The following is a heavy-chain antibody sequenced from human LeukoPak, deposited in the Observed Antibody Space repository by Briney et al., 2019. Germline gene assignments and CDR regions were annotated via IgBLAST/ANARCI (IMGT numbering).Heavy chain of an antibody. CDR1: GYRFTSYW. D-gene: IGHD2-21*01. Sequence: GESLKISCTVSGYRFTSYWIGWVRQIPGKGLEWMGIIYPRDSDTRYNPSFQGQVSISADKSINTIYLQWSSLEASDTAIYYCARQADNIGYCDGECFPHGMDVWGQGTAVTVSS. CDR3: ARQADNIGYCDGECFPHGMDV. CDR2: IYPRDSDT. J-gene: IGHJ6*02. V-gene: IGHV5-51*01.